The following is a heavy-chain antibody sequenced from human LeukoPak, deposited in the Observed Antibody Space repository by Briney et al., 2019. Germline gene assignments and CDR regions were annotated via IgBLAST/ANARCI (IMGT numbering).Heavy chain of an antibody. CDR1: GGTFSSYA. V-gene: IGHV1-69*13. J-gene: IGHJ4*02. CDR3: ASRMLAYCGGDCYSTYPFDY. D-gene: IGHD2-21*02. CDR2: IIPIFGTA. Sequence: GAPVKVSCKASGGTFSSYAISWVRQAPGQGLEWMGGIIPIFGTANYAQKFQGRVTITADESASTAYMELSSLRSEDTAVYYCASRMLAYCGGDCYSTYPFDYWGQGTLVTVSS.